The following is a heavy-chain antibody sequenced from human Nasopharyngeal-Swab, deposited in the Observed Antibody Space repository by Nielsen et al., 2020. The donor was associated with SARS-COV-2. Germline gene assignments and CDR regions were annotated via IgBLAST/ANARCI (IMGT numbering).Heavy chain of an antibody. CDR2: IGDKDHNYAT. CDR1: GLIFSGSA. Sequence: GESLKISCAASGLIFSGSAMHWVRPASGKGLEWVGRIGDKDHNYATTYGAAVKGRFTISRDDSKNTAFLQMDSLKTEDTALYYCTTDYYFDYWGQGTLVTVSS. V-gene: IGHV3-73*01. J-gene: IGHJ4*02. CDR3: TTDYYFDY.